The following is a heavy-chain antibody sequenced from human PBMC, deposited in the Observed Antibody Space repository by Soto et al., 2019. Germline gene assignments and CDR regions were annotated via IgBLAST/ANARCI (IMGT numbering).Heavy chain of an antibody. CDR2: ISFDGTKK. CDR1: GFTFNIYA. V-gene: IGHV3-30-3*01. Sequence: GGSLRLSCAASGFTFNIYALHWVRQAPGKGLEWVAVISFDGTKKYYSDSVKGRFTISRDNLKNTLYLQMNNLKVEDAALYFCAREDDYGYRYINYGLDVWGQGTTVTVSS. J-gene: IGHJ6*02. D-gene: IGHD4-17*01. CDR3: AREDDYGYRYINYGLDV.